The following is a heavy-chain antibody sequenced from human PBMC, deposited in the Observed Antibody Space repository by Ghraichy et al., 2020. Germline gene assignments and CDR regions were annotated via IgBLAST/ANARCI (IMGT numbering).Heavy chain of an antibody. Sequence: GGSLRLSCAASGFTFSNYGTAWVRQAPGKGLEWVSAISASGSHTWYADSVRGRFSISRDNSKNTLFLQLNSLRVEDTAIYYCAKERGSSQPFDYWGQGSLVTVSS. J-gene: IGHJ4*02. CDR2: ISASGSHT. CDR3: AKERGSSQPFDY. CDR1: GFTFSNYG. D-gene: IGHD1-26*01. V-gene: IGHV3-23*01.